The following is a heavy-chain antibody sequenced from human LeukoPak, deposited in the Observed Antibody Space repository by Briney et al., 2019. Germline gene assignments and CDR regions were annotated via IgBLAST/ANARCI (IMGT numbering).Heavy chain of an antibody. Sequence: SETLSLTCTVSGGSISSYYWSWIRRPPGKGLEWIGYIYTSGSTNYNPSLKSRVTISVDTSKNQFSLKLSSVTAADTAVYYCARRRCSSTSCYTSWFDPWGRGTLVTVSS. V-gene: IGHV4-4*09. J-gene: IGHJ5*02. D-gene: IGHD2-2*02. CDR1: GGSISSYY. CDR2: IYTSGST. CDR3: ARRRCSSTSCYTSWFDP.